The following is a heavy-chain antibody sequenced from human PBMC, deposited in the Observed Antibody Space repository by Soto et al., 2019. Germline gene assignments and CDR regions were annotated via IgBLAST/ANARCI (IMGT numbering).Heavy chain of an antibody. V-gene: IGHV4-30-2*01. J-gene: IGHJ5*02. CDR3: ARGRGELLRSSWFDP. D-gene: IGHD3-10*01. Sequence: QLQLQESGSGLVKPSQTLSLTCAVSGGSISSGGYSWSWIRQPPGKGLEWIGYIYHSGSTYYNPSLKSPVTISVDRSKNQFSLKLSSVTAADTAVYYCARGRGELLRSSWFDPWGQGTLVTVSS. CDR2: IYHSGST. CDR1: GGSISSGGYS.